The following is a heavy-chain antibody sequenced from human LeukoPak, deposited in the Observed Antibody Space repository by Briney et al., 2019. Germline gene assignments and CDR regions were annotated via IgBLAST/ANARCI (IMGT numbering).Heavy chain of an antibody. Sequence: SETLSLTCTVSGGSISSSSYYWGWIHQPPGKGLEWIGSIYYSGSTYYNPSLKSRVTISVDTSKNQFSLKLSSVTAADTAVYYCARHRPEGYWYFDLWGRGTLVTVSS. CDR1: GGSISSSSYY. V-gene: IGHV4-39*01. D-gene: IGHD1-14*01. CDR2: IYYSGST. J-gene: IGHJ2*01. CDR3: ARHRPEGYWYFDL.